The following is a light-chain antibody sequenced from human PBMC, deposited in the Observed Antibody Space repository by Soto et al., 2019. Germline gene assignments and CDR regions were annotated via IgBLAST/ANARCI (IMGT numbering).Light chain of an antibody. J-gene: IGLJ1*01. Sequence: QSALTQPACVSVSPGQPITISCTGTSSDVGAYKYVSWYQQHPGKAPKLMIYEVSNRPSGVSNRFSGSKSGNTASVTISGLQAEDEADYYCSSYTSTNTQVFGTGTKVTVL. CDR3: SSYTSTNTQV. V-gene: IGLV2-14*01. CDR2: EVS. CDR1: SSDVGAYKY.